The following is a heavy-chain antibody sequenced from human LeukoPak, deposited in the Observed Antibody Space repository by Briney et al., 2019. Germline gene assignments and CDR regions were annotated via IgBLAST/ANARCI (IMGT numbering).Heavy chain of an antibody. D-gene: IGHD3-10*01. V-gene: IGHV3-30*02. J-gene: IGHJ4*02. Sequence: GGSLRLSCAASGFTFSSYGMHWVRQAPGKGLEWVAFIRCGGSNKYYADSVKGRFTISRDNSKNTLYLQMNSLRAEDTAVYYCAKVVHYGSGSYLASGIFDYWGQGTLVTVSS. CDR1: GFTFSSYG. CDR2: IRCGGSNK. CDR3: AKVVHYGSGSYLASGIFDY.